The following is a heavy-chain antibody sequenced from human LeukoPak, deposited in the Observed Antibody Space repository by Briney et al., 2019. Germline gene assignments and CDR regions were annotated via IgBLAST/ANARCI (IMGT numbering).Heavy chain of an antibody. J-gene: IGHJ4*02. CDR3: ARGQSGRRFLADY. Sequence: ASVKVSCKASGYTFSSYDINWVRQAAGQGLEWMGWMNPKTGNTGFSQKFQGRVTITRDNSINTAYMDLTNLRSEDTAVYYCARGQSGRRFLADYWGQGTLVTVSS. CDR2: MNPKTGNT. CDR1: GYTFSSYD. V-gene: IGHV1-8*03. D-gene: IGHD3-3*01.